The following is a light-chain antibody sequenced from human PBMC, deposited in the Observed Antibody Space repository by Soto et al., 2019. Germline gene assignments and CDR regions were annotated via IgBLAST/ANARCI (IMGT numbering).Light chain of an antibody. J-gene: IGKJ4*01. CDR2: EAS. CDR1: QNIRNR. CDR3: QQCHAYSLT. V-gene: IGKV1-5*03. Sequence: IQMTQSPPTLSPSVGDRVTITCRASQNIRNRLAWYQQKPGKAPKLLIYEASTLASGVSSRFSGRGSGTEFTLTITNLQPDDFATYYCQQCHAYSLTFGGGTKIQIK.